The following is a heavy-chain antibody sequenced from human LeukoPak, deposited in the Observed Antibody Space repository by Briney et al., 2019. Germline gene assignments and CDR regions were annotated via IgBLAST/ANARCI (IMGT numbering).Heavy chain of an antibody. D-gene: IGHD3-16*01. CDR3: ARDSSLGGVRDY. CDR1: GFTFSRYE. CDR2: ISSSGSTI. Sequence: GGSLRLSCAASGFTFSRYEMNWVRQAPGKGLEWVSYISSSGSTIYYADSVKGRFTISRDNAKNSLYLQMNSLRAEDTAVYYCARDSSLGGVRDYWAQGTLVTVSS. J-gene: IGHJ4*02. V-gene: IGHV3-48*03.